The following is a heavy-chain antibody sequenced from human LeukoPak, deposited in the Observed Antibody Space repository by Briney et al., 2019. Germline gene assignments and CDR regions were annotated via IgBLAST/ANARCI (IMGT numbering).Heavy chain of an antibody. J-gene: IGHJ4*02. CDR2: IYHSGKT. Sequence: SETLSLTCTVSGYSINNNYYWDWSRQPPGKGLDWIASIYHSGKTYYNPSLKSRVTISIDTSNNQFYLKLSSLTAADTAVYYCARRDDSSGYHKIFDYWGQGTLVTVSS. CDR3: ARRDDSSGYHKIFDY. V-gene: IGHV4-38-2*02. CDR1: GYSINNNYY. D-gene: IGHD3-22*01.